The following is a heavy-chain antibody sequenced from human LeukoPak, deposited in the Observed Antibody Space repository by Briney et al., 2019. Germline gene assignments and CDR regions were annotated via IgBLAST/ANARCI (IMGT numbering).Heavy chain of an antibody. V-gene: IGHV3-7*01. D-gene: IGHD1-7*01. CDR3: AREDDWNYEDY. J-gene: IGHJ4*02. CDR1: GFTFSNYW. Sequence: PGRSLRLSCAASGFTFSNYWMSWVRQAPGKGLEWVANIKQDGSEKYYVNSVKGRFTISRDNAKNSLYLQMNSLRAEDTAIYYCAREDDWNYEDYWGQGTLVTVSS. CDR2: IKQDGSEK.